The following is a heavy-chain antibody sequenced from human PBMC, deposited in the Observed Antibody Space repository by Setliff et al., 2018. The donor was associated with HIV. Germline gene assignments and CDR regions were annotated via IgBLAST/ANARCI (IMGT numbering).Heavy chain of an antibody. Sequence: SETLSLTCAVSGGSISSSNWWSWVRQPPGKGLEWIGEIYHSGSTNYNPSLKSRVTISVDTSKNQFSLKLNSVTAADTAVYYCARGTFSGPDYWGQGTLVTVSS. CDR1: GGSISSSNW. J-gene: IGHJ4*02. V-gene: IGHV4-4*02. D-gene: IGHD1-26*01. CDR3: ARGTFSGPDY. CDR2: IYHSGST.